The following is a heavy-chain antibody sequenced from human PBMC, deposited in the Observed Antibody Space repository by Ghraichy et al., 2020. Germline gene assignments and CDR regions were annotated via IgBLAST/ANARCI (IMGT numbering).Heavy chain of an antibody. J-gene: IGHJ6*02. CDR3: ARSQLSVVGGVIHDGMDV. CDR1: GGSITINQ. V-gene: IGHV4-4*07. Sequence: SETLSLTCTVTGGSITINQWSWIRQPAGKGLEGSGRIYSSGSTNYNPSLKSRATMSVDTSKNPFSLKLRSMTAADTAVYYCARSQLSVVGGVIHDGMDVWGQGTTVTVSS. D-gene: IGHD3-16*02. CDR2: IYSSGST.